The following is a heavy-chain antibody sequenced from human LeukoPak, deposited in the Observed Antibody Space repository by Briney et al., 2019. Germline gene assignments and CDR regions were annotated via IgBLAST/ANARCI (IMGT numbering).Heavy chain of an antibody. CDR2: IYYSGST. D-gene: IGHD3-16*01. CDR3: AREEGMITPEYGMDV. CDR1: GGSISSYY. Sequence: PSETLSLTCTVSGGSISSYYWSWIRQPPGKGLEWIGYIYYSGSTNYNPSLKSRVTISVDTSKNQFSLKLSSVTAADTAVYYCAREEGMITPEYGMDVWGQGTTVTVSS. V-gene: IGHV4-59*12. J-gene: IGHJ6*02.